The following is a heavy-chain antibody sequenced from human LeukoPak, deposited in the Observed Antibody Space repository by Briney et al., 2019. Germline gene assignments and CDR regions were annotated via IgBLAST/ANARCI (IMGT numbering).Heavy chain of an antibody. V-gene: IGHV1-69*06. D-gene: IGHD3-10*01. Sequence: GSSVKVSCKASGGTFSSYAISWVRQAPGQGLEWMGGIIPIFGTANYAQKFQGRVTITADKSTSTAYMELSSLRSEDTAVYYCARDREGMKGYFDYWGQGTLVTVSS. CDR2: IIPIFGTA. CDR3: ARDREGMKGYFDY. J-gene: IGHJ4*02. CDR1: GGTFSSYA.